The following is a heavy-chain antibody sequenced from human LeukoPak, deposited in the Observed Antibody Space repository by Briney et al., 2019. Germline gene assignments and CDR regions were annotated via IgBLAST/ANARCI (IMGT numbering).Heavy chain of an antibody. V-gene: IGHV3-7*01. CDR1: GFTFSSYW. J-gene: IGHJ6*02. Sequence: GGSLRLSCAASGFTFSSYWMSWVRQAPGKGLEWVANIKQDGSEKYYVDSVKGRFTISRDNAKNSLYLQMNSLRAEDTAVYYCAREMYSSSWYALYYYYGMDVWGQGTTVTVSS. CDR2: IKQDGSEK. D-gene: IGHD6-13*01. CDR3: AREMYSSSWYALYYYYGMDV.